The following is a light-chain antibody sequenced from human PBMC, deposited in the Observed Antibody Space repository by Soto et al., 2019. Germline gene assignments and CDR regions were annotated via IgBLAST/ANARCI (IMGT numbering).Light chain of an antibody. CDR1: SRDLGASKY. J-gene: IGLJ1*01. CDR3: FSYVGGEHV. Sequence: QSVLTQPPSASGSPGQSVTISCTGTSRDLGASKYVSWYQQHPGEAPKLMIYEVTKRPSGVPDRFSGSKSGNTASLTVSGLQAEDEADYYCFSYVGGEHVLGTGTKLTVL. CDR2: EVT. V-gene: IGLV2-8*01.